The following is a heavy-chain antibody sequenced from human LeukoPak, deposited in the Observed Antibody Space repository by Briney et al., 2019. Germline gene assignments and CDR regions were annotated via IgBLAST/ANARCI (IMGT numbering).Heavy chain of an antibody. D-gene: IGHD6-19*01. CDR1: GFTFSNYW. CDR2: ISQDGSGK. Sequence: GGSLRLSCGASGFTFSNYWMSWVRQAPGKGLEWVINISQDGSGKNYADSVEGRFTISRDSAMNLLYLQMNSLRAEDTAMYYCAKGTLRYSSCYEYWGQGTPVTVSS. V-gene: IGHV3-7*03. CDR3: AKGTLRYSSCYEY. J-gene: IGHJ4*02.